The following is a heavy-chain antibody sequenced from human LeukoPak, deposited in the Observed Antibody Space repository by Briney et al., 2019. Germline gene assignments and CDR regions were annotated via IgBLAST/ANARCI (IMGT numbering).Heavy chain of an antibody. CDR2: INHSRTT. J-gene: IGHJ5*02. Sequence: PSETLSLTCAVYGESFSGYYWSWIRQPPGKGLEWIGGINHSRTTNYNPSLKSRVTISVDTSKNQFSLKLSSVTAADTAVYYCARVVDATSGWFDPWGQGTLVTVSS. CDR1: GESFSGYY. D-gene: IGHD2-15*01. V-gene: IGHV4-34*01. CDR3: ARVVDATSGWFDP.